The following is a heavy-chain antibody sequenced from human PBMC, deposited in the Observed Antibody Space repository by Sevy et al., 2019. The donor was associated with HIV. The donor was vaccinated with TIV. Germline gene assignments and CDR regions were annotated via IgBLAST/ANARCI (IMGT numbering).Heavy chain of an antibody. CDR3: ARAMYPYYYDSSGYHFDY. J-gene: IGHJ4*02. Sequence: SETLSLTCAVYGGSFSGYYWSWIRQPPGKGLEWIGSIYYSGSTYYNPSLKSRVTISVDTSKNQFSLKLSSVTAADTAVYYCARAMYPYYYDSSGYHFDYWGQGTLVTVSS. CDR1: GGSFSGYY. CDR2: IYYSGST. V-gene: IGHV4-34*01. D-gene: IGHD3-22*01.